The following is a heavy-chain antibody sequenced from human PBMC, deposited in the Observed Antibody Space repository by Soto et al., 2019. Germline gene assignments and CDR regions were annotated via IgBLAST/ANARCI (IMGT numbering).Heavy chain of an antibody. Sequence: GGSLRLSCAASGFTFSTYAMTWVRQAPGKGLAWLSSISGSGSTYYADSVKGRFTISRDNSKNTLYLQMNSLRAEDTAVYYCAKVISTSGSALWGRGTLVTVSS. D-gene: IGHD3-10*01. V-gene: IGHV3-23*01. CDR3: AKVISTSGSAL. J-gene: IGHJ4*02. CDR2: ISGSGST. CDR1: GFTFSTYA.